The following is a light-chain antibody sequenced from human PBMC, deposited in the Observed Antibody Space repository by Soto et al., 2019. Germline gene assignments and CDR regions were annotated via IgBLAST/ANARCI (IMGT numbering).Light chain of an antibody. J-gene: IGLJ1*01. CDR3: AAWDDSLNGREV. V-gene: IGLV1-44*01. CDR2: SNN. Sequence: QSVLTQPPSASGTPGQRVTISCSGSSSNIGSNSVNWYQQLPGAAPKLLIYSNNQRPSGVPDRFSGSKSGTSASLASSGLQSEDEADYYCAAWDDSLNGREVFGTGTKVTVL. CDR1: SSNIGSNS.